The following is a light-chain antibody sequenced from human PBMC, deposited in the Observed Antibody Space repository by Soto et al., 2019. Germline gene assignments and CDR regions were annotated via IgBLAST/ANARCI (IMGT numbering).Light chain of an antibody. Sequence: QSALPQTPSASGSPGQSVTISCTGSSDDIGGYDYVSWYQHHPGRTPKLIIYEVNKRPSGVPDRFSGSKSGNTASLTVSGLQAEDGADYYCCSYAGTYSPVLGGGTKLTVL. V-gene: IGLV2-8*01. J-gene: IGLJ2*01. CDR2: EVN. CDR3: CSYAGTYSPV. CDR1: SDDIGGYDY.